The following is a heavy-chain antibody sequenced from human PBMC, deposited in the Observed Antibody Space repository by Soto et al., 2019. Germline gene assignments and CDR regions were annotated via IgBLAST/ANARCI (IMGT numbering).Heavy chain of an antibody. V-gene: IGHV3-48*02. Sequence: GGSLRLSCAASGFTFSSYSMNWVRQAPGKGLEWVSYISSSSSTIYYADSVKGRFTISRDNAKNSLYLQMNSLRDEDTAVYYCARDAYYYDSSGYYLPDDAFDIWGQGTMVTVSS. CDR2: ISSSSSTI. CDR1: GFTFSSYS. J-gene: IGHJ3*02. CDR3: ARDAYYYDSSGYYLPDDAFDI. D-gene: IGHD3-22*01.